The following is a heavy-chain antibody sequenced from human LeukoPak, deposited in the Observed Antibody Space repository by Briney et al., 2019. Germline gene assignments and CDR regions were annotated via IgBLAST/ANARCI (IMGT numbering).Heavy chain of an antibody. CDR2: ISYDGSNK. CDR3: ANEAGQWLVRAYFDY. Sequence: GGSLRLSCAASGFTFSSYGMHWVRQAPGKGLEWVAVISYDGSNKYYADSVKRRFTISRDNSKNTLYLQMNSLRAEDTAVYYCANEAGQWLVRAYFDYWGQGTLVTVSS. CDR1: GFTFSSYG. V-gene: IGHV3-30*18. D-gene: IGHD6-19*01. J-gene: IGHJ4*02.